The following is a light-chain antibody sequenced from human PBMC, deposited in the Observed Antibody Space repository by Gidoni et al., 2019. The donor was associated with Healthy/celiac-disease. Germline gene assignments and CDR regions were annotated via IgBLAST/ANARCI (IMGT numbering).Light chain of an antibody. J-gene: IGLJ2*01. CDR2: DVS. CDR3: CSYAGSYTVHVV. Sequence: QSALTQPRSVPGSPGPSVTISCTGTSSDVGGYNYVSWYQQHPGKAPKLMIYDVSKPPSGVPDRFSGSKSGNTASLTISGLQAEDEADYYCCSYAGSYTVHVVFGGGTKLTVL. CDR1: SSDVGGYNY. V-gene: IGLV2-11*01.